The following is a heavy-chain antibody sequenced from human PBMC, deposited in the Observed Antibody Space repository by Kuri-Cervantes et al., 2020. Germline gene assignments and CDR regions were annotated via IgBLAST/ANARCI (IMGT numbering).Heavy chain of an antibody. CDR3: ARDISADWFDP. J-gene: IGHJ5*02. Sequence: GESLKISCAGSGFRFSIYWMTWVRQAPGKGLEWVANIKQDGSEKYYVDSVKGRFTISRDNAKNSLYLQMNRLRAEDTAVYYCARDISADWFDPWGQGTLVTVSS. CDR1: GFRFSIYW. D-gene: IGHD3-16*02. CDR2: IKQDGSEK. V-gene: IGHV3-7*01.